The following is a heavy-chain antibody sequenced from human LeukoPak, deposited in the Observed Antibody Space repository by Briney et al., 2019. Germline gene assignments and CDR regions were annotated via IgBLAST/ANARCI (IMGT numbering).Heavy chain of an antibody. Sequence: ASVKVSCKASGYTFTSYDINWVRQATGQGLEWMGWMNPNSGNTGYAQKFQGRVTMTRNTSISTAYMELSSLRSEDTAVYYCARGRACYHDSSGLAPDYWGQGTLVTVSS. CDR1: GYTFTSYD. CDR2: MNPNSGNT. D-gene: IGHD3-22*01. V-gene: IGHV1-8*01. J-gene: IGHJ4*02. CDR3: ARGRACYHDSSGLAPDY.